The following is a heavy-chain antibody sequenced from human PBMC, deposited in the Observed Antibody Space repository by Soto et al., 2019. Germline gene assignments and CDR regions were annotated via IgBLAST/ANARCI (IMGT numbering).Heavy chain of an antibody. CDR1: GYTFLNYA. V-gene: IGHV1-69*06. D-gene: IGHD3-22*01. J-gene: IGHJ2*01. CDR3: ASTKYDSSAYYYWYLGL. CDR2: IIPIFGTA. Sequence: SVTVSCKAYGYTFLNYAIIYVRPAPSHGLEWMGGIIPIFGTANYAQKFQGRVTITADTSANTVYLELSSLRSEDTAVYYCASTKYDSSAYYYWYLGLWVRGTLVTFSS.